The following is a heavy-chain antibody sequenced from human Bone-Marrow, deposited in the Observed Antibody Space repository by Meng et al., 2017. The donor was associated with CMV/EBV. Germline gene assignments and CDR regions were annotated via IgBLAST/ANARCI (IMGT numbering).Heavy chain of an antibody. CDR3: ARNHGKSDFDY. J-gene: IGHJ4*02. CDR1: GVTISGSDW. V-gene: IGHV4-4*02. Sequence: AVFGVTISGSDWGRWGRRHPGKGLEWIRENSNSRSSTYTPSRKIRITISVDKSKIQFSLKVSSVTAADTAVYYCARNHGKSDFDYWGQGTLVTVSS. D-gene: IGHD1-14*01. CDR2: NSNSRSS.